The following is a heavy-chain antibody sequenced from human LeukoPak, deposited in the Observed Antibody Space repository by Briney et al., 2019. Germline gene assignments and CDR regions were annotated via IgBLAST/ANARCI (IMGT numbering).Heavy chain of an antibody. D-gene: IGHD2-21*01. J-gene: IGHJ4*02. Sequence: SETLILTCTVSGGSISSYYWSWIRQPPGKGLEWIGYIYYSGSTNYNPSLKSRVTISVDTSKNQFSLKLSSVTAADTAVYYCARVSDDVVVFGGQGTLVTVSS. CDR2: IYYSGST. CDR3: ARVSDDVVVF. V-gene: IGHV4-59*01. CDR1: GGSISSYY.